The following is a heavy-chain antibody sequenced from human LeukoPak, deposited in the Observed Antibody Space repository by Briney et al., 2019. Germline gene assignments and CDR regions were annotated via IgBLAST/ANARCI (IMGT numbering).Heavy chain of an antibody. D-gene: IGHD4-17*01. CDR3: ARIFRLRGSIDPGSSGPFDY. J-gene: IGHJ4*02. V-gene: IGHV4-34*01. Sequence: ASETLSLTCAVYGGSFSDFYWSWIRQPTGKGLEWIGEISRNGGTNYNPSLQSRVTISIDTSKNQFSLKLTSVTPADTAVYYCARIFRLRGSIDPGSSGPFDYWGQGTLVTVSS. CDR2: ISRNGGT. CDR1: GGSFSDFY.